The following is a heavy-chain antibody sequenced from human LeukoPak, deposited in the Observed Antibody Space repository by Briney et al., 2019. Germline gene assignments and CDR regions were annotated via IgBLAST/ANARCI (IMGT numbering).Heavy chain of an antibody. CDR3: ARSRWDRGVFDY. D-gene: IGHD1-26*01. CDR2: INPSGGST. CDR1: GYTFTSYY. Sequence: ASVKVSCKASGYTFTSYYMHWVRQAPGQGLEWMGIINPSGGSTSYAQKFQGRVTMTRNTSISTAYMELSSLRSEDTAVYYCARSRWDRGVFDYWGQGTLVTVSS. V-gene: IGHV1-46*01. J-gene: IGHJ4*02.